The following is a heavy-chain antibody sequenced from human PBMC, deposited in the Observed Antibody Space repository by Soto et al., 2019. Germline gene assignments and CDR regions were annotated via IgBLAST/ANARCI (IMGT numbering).Heavy chain of an antibody. CDR1: GFSLSTSGVG. V-gene: IGHV2-5*02. J-gene: IGHJ2*01. Sequence: QITLKESGPTLVKPTQTLTLTCTFSGFSLSTSGVGVGWIRQPPGKALEWLALIYWDHSERYSPSLKSRLSLTKDTSRNQVVLTLTNVDPVDTATYYCTHTVRWLYFDVWGRGTLVTVSS. CDR3: THTVRWLYFDV. D-gene: IGHD3-22*01. CDR2: IYWDHSE.